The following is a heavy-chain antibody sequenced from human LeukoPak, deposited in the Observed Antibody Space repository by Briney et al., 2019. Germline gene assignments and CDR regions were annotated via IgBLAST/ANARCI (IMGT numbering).Heavy chain of an antibody. CDR1: GGSISSYY. CDR2: IYYSGST. CDR3: ARDPLLVLMVYTMGSPYFDY. D-gene: IGHD2-8*01. J-gene: IGHJ4*02. Sequence: SETLSLTCTVSGGSISSYYWSWIRQPPGKGLEWIGYIYYSGSTNYNPSLKSRVTISVDTSKNQFSLKLSSVTAADTAVYYCARDPLLVLMVYTMGSPYFDYWGQGTLVTVSS. V-gene: IGHV4-59*01.